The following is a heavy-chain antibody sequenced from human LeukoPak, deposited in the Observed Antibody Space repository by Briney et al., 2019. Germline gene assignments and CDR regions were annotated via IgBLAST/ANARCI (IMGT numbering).Heavy chain of an antibody. CDR2: IYYSGST. V-gene: IGHV4-59*01. CDR3: APSGLYHYYYYMDV. D-gene: IGHD3-22*01. J-gene: IGHJ6*03. CDR1: GGSISSYY. Sequence: SETLSLTCTVSGGSISSYYWSWIRQPPGKGLEWIGYIYYSGSTNYNPSLKSRVTISVDTSKNQFSLKLSSVTAADTAVYARAPSGLYHYYYYMDVWGKGTTVTVSS.